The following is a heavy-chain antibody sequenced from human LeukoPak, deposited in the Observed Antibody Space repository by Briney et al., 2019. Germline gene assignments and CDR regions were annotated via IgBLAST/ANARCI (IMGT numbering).Heavy chain of an antibody. Sequence: SETLSLTCTVSGGSISSSSYYWGWIRQPPGKGLEWIGSIYYSGSTYYNPSLKSRVTISVDTSKNQFSLKLSSVTAADTAVHYCARYSGSYPHDAFDIWGQGTMVTVSS. CDR2: IYYSGST. CDR1: GGSISSSSYY. J-gene: IGHJ3*02. V-gene: IGHV4-39*07. CDR3: ARYSGSYPHDAFDI. D-gene: IGHD1-26*01.